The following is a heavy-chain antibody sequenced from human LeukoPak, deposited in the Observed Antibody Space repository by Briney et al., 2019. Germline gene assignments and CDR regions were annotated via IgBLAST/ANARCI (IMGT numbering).Heavy chain of an antibody. V-gene: IGHV6-1*01. CDR2: TYYRSRWYN. CDR1: GDSVSSDSAA. J-gene: IGHJ4*02. D-gene: IGHD3-16*01. CDR3: ARGSGGFFDY. Sequence: SQTLSFTCAISGDSVSSDSAAWNWIRQSPLRGLEWLGRTYYRSRWYNDYAVSVKSRITINPDTSKNQFSLQLNSVTPEDTAVYYCARGSGGFFDYWGQGTLVTVSS.